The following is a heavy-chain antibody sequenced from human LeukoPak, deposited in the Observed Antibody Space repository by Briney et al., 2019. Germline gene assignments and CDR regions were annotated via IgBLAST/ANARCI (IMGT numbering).Heavy chain of an antibody. J-gene: IGHJ4*02. D-gene: IGHD7-27*01. V-gene: IGHV1-8*01. CDR2: MSPNSGDT. CDR3: ARGPPNWGYDY. Sequence: ASVKVSCKASGYTFTSYDFNWVRQATGQRPEWMGWMSPNSGDTGYAQKFQDRVATTRNTSISTAYMELSSLRSDDTAVYYCARGPPNWGYDYWGPGTLVTVSS. CDR1: GYTFTSYD.